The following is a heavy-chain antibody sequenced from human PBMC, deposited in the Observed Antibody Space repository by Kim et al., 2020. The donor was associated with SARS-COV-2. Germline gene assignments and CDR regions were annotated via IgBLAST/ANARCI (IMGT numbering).Heavy chain of an antibody. Sequence: GGTNYAQKFQGRVTMTRDTSISTAYMELSRLRSDDTAVYYCARAKKWFDPWGQGTLVTVSS. J-gene: IGHJ5*02. CDR2: GGT. CDR3: ARAKKWFDP. V-gene: IGHV1-2*02.